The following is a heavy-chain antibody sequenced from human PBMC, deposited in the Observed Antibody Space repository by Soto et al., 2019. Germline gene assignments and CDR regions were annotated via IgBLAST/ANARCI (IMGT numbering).Heavy chain of an antibody. D-gene: IGHD4-17*01. V-gene: IGHV3-9*01. CDR3: AKDIAKDYGDTGLFDI. J-gene: IGHJ3*02. CDR1: GFTFDDYA. CDR2: ISWNSGSI. Sequence: GGSLRLSCAASGFTFDDYAMHWVRQAPGKGLEWVSGISWNSGSIGYADSVKGRFTISRDNAKNSLYLQMNSLRAEDTALYYCAKDIAKDYGDTGLFDIWGQGTMVTVSS.